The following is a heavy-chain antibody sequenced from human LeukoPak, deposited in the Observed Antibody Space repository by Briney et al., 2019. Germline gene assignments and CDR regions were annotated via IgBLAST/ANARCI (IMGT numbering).Heavy chain of an antibody. CDR1: DDSISSGGYY. V-gene: IGHV4-30-2*01. CDR2: IYHSGST. J-gene: IGHJ4*02. CDR3: AKEGKVRGVITY. Sequence: SETLSLTCTVSDDSISSGGYYWSWIRQPPGKGLEWIGYIYHSGSTYYNPSLKSRVTISVDRSKNQFSLKRSSVTAADTAVYHCAKEGKVRGVITYWGQGTLVTVSP. D-gene: IGHD3-10*01.